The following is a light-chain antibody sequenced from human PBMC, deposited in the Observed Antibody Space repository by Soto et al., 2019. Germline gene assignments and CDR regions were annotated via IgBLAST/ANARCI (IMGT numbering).Light chain of an antibody. Sequence: VLTQSPATLSVSLGEGVTLPCRASESVIRNLAWFQQPPGQSPRLLIYDASNRATGIPARFSGSGSGTDFTLTIRSLEPEDFAVDYCQQRSNWLTFGGGTKVDNK. J-gene: IGKJ4*01. CDR3: QQRSNWLT. V-gene: IGKV3-11*01. CDR1: ESVIRN. CDR2: DAS.